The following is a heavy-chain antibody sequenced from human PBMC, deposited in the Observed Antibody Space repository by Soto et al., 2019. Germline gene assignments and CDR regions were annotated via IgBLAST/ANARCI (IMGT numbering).Heavy chain of an antibody. Sequence: QVQLVQSGAEVKKPGSSVKVSCKASGGTFSSYTISWVRQAPGQGLEWMGRIIPILGIANYAQKFQGRVTITADKSTSTAYMELSSLTSADTAVYYCAREVIVVVPAARSWFDPWGQGTLVTVSS. CDR2: IIPILGIA. V-gene: IGHV1-69*08. CDR3: AREVIVVVPAARSWFDP. CDR1: GGTFSSYT. J-gene: IGHJ5*02. D-gene: IGHD2-2*01.